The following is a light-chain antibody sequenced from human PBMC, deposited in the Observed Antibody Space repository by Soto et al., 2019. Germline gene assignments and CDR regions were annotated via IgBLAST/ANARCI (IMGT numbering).Light chain of an antibody. CDR1: QSISKY. Sequence: DIQMTLSPSSLSASVGDRVTISCRASQSISKYLNWYQHKPGKAPNLLIYAASHLRSGVPTRFSGSGTGTSFTLTISSLQHEDFATYYCQQSYSNPGTFGRGTKVELK. CDR3: QQSYSNPGT. V-gene: IGKV1-39*01. J-gene: IGKJ1*01. CDR2: AAS.